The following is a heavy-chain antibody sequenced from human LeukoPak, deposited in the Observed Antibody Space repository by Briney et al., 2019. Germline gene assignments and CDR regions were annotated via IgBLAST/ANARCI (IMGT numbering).Heavy chain of an antibody. CDR3: ARGAGYCSGGSCYTSGGYFDY. D-gene: IGHD2-15*01. J-gene: IGHJ4*02. CDR2: IGTAGDT. V-gene: IGHV3-13*01. CDR1: GFTFSSYD. Sequence: GGSLRLSCAASGFTFSSYDMHWVRQATGKGLERVSAIGTAGDTYYPGSVKGRFTISRENAKNSLYLQMNSLRAGDTAVYYCARGAGYCSGGSCYTSGGYFDYWGQGTLVTVSS.